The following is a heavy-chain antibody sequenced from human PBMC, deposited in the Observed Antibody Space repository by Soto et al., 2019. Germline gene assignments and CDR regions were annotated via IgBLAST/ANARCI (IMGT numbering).Heavy chain of an antibody. CDR2: ISYDGSNK. J-gene: IGHJ4*02. V-gene: IGHV3-30-3*01. CDR3: ARVGYYDSSGYYYGPGLDY. CDR1: GFTFSSYA. Sequence: QVQLVESGGGVVQPGRSLRLSCAASGFTFSSYAMHWVRQAPGKGLEWVAVISYDGSNKYYADSVKGRFTISRDNSKNTLYLQMNSLRAEDTAVYYCARVGYYDSSGYYYGPGLDYWGQGTLVTVSS. D-gene: IGHD3-22*01.